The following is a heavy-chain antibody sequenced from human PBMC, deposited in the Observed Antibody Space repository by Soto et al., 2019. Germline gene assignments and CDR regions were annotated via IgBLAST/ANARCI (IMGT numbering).Heavy chain of an antibody. D-gene: IGHD2-2*01. V-gene: IGHV2-5*02. J-gene: IGHJ4*02. CDR1: GFSLSTTAEG. CDR2: IYWDDYE. Sequence: QITLKESGPTLVKPTQTLTLTCTFSGFSLSTTAEGVGWIRQPPGKALEWLALIYWDDYERYSPSLKSRLTITKDTSKNQVVLTMTNVDPVDTATYYCAHGSCSSADCYPNPYLDYWGQGILVTVSS. CDR3: AHGSCSSADCYPNPYLDY.